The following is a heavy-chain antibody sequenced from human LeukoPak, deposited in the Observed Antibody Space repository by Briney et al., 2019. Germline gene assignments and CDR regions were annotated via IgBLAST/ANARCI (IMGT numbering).Heavy chain of an antibody. CDR1: TYSISSGYY. D-gene: IGHD6-19*01. CDR2: IYHNGNT. Sequence: SETLSLTCTVSTYSISSGYYWGWIRQPPGKGLVWIGNIYHNGNTYYNPSLKSRVTISVDTPKKQFSLKLRTATAADTAVYYCASNKLKYSSGWYDYWGQGTLVTVSS. CDR3: ASNKLKYSSGWYDY. V-gene: IGHV4-38-2*02. J-gene: IGHJ4*02.